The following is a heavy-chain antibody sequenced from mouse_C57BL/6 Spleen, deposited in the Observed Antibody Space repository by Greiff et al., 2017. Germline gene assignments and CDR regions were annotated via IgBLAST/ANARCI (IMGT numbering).Heavy chain of an antibody. CDR2: IDPENGDT. J-gene: IGHJ2*01. V-gene: IGHV14-4*01. CDR1: GFNIKDDY. CDR3: TTFAYYSNYVGY. Sequence: VHVKQSGAELVRPGASVKLSCTASGFNIKDDYMHWVKQRPEQGLEWIGWIDPENGDTEYASKFQGKATITADTSSNTAYLQLSSLTSEDTAVYYCTTFAYYSNYVGYWGQGTTLTVSS. D-gene: IGHD2-5*01.